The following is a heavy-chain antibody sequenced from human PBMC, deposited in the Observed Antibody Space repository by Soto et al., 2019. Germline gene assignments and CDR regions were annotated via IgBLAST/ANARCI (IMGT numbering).Heavy chain of an antibody. V-gene: IGHV4-34*01. CDR3: ASTGGMDV. Sequence: QVQLQQWGAGLLKPSETLSLTCAVYGGSVSGYYCSWLRQPPGKGPEWIGEINHSGNTKYTPSLEGRVTISVDTSKNQFSLKLNSVSAADSAVYYCASTGGMDVWSQGAPVTVSS. J-gene: IGHJ6*02. CDR2: INHSGNT. CDR1: GGSVSGYY.